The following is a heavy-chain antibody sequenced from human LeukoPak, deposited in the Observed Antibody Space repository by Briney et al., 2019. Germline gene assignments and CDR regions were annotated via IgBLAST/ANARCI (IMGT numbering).Heavy chain of an antibody. CDR1: GGSINNGGYS. Sequence: SETLSLTCAVSGGSINNGGYSWSWIRQPPGKGLEWIGYIYYSGSAYYNPSLKSRVTISVDTSKNQFSLKLSSVTAADTAVYYCARSGYYDILTGYYYFDYWGQGTLVTVSS. D-gene: IGHD3-9*01. J-gene: IGHJ4*02. CDR2: IYYSGSA. CDR3: ARSGYYDILTGYYYFDY. V-gene: IGHV4-30-2*05.